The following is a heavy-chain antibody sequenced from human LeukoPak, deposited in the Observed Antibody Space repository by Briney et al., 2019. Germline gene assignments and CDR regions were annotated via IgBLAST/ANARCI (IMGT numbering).Heavy chain of an antibody. CDR2: INHSGST. D-gene: IGHD2-2*01. J-gene: IGHJ3*02. CDR3: ARGDGYCSSTSCFFDAFDI. Sequence: SETLSLTCAVYGGSFSGYYWSWIRQPPGKGLEWIGEINHSGSTNYNPSLKSRVTISVDTSKNQFSLKLSSVTAADTAVYYCARGDGYCSSTSCFFDAFDIWGQGTMVTVSS. CDR1: GGSFSGYY. V-gene: IGHV4-34*01.